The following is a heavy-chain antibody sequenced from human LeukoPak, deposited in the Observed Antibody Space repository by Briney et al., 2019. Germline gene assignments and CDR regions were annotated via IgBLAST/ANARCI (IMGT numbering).Heavy chain of an antibody. CDR1: GGSISPYY. J-gene: IGHJ4*02. Sequence: PSETLSLTCTVSGGSISPYYWSWIRQPSGKGLEWIGFIYYSGTTSYNPSLKSRVTISIDTSKNQFSLRLTSVTAADTAMFYCARHGGGGESYPRVFDYWGRGKLVTVSS. V-gene: IGHV4-59*08. CDR2: IYYSGTT. D-gene: IGHD1-26*01. CDR3: ARHGGGGESYPRVFDY.